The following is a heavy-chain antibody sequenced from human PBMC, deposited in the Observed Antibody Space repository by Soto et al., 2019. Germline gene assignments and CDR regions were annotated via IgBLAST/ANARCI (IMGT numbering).Heavy chain of an antibody. J-gene: IGHJ5*02. Sequence: SQTLSLTCAISGDSVSSNSAAWNWIRQSPSRGLEWLGRTYYRSKWYNDYAVSVKSRITINPDTSKNQFSLQLNSVTPEDTAVYYCARDLLRGDHGSSLWFDPWGQGTLVTVS. CDR1: GDSVSSNSAA. V-gene: IGHV6-1*01. CDR3: ARDLLRGDHGSSLWFDP. D-gene: IGHD3-16*01. CDR2: TYYRSKWYN.